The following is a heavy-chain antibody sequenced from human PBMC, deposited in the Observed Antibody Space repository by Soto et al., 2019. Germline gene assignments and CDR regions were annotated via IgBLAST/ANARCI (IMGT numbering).Heavy chain of an antibody. CDR3: AKTSDSSGYRWNYYYYGLDV. V-gene: IGHV3-30*18. Sequence: QVQLVESGGGVVQPGRSLRLSCAASGFTFSSYGMRWVRQAPGKGLEWVAVISYDGSNKYYADSVKGRFTISRDNSKNPLYLLMNCLGAEDTAVDYCAKTSDSSGYRWNYYYYGLDVWGQGATVTVSS. D-gene: IGHD3-22*01. CDR2: ISYDGSNK. CDR1: GFTFSSYG. J-gene: IGHJ6*02.